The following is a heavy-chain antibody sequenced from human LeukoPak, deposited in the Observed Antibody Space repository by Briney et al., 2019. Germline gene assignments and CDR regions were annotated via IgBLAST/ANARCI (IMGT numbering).Heavy chain of an antibody. CDR1: GGSISSGDYY. V-gene: IGHV4-30-4*08. Sequence: PSQTLSLTCTVSGGSISSGDYYWSWIRQPPGKGLEWIGYIYYSGSTNYNPSLKSRVTISVDTSKNQFSLKLSSVTAADTAVYYCARAARVTVPYYFDYWGQGTLVTVSS. J-gene: IGHJ4*02. CDR2: IYYSGST. CDR3: ARAARVTVPYYFDY. D-gene: IGHD4-17*01.